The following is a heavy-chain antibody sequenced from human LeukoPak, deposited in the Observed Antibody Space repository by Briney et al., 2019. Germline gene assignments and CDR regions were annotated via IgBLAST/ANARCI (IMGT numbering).Heavy chain of an antibody. Sequence: GGSLRLSCAASGFTFSSYWMSWVRQAPGKGLEWVANIKQDGSEKYYVDSVKGRFTISRDNAKNSLYLQMNSLRAEDTAVYYCARESRQWLVQLRAFDIWGQGTMVTVSS. CDR3: ARESRQWLVQLRAFDI. CDR2: IKQDGSEK. D-gene: IGHD6-19*01. CDR1: GFTFSSYW. J-gene: IGHJ3*02. V-gene: IGHV3-7*01.